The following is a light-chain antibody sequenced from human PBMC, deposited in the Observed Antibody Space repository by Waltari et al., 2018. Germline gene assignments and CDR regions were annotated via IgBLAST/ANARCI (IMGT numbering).Light chain of an antibody. CDR2: EVS. CDR1: SSHIGAYNY. J-gene: IGLJ3*02. V-gene: IGLV2-14*03. Sequence: QSALTQPPSVSGSPGQSITISCTGTSSHIGAYNYVSWYQQYPGKAPKLIIFEVSHRPSGVSDRFSGSKSGNKASLTISGLQAKDEADYYCSSFTETNTRVFGGGTQVTV. CDR3: SSFTETNTRV.